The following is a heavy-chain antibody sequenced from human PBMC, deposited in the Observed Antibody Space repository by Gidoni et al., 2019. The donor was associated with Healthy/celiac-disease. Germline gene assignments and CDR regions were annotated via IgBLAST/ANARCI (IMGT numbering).Heavy chain of an antibody. V-gene: IGHV3-9*01. CDR3: AKGRVVVAAMGSFDY. CDR2: ISWNSGSI. CDR1: GFIFEDYA. Sequence: EVQLVASGGGLVQPGRSLRLSCAASGFIFEDYAMHWVRQAPGKGLGWVSGISWNSGSIGYADSVKGRFTISRDNAKNSLYLQMNSLRAEDTALYYCAKGRVVVAAMGSFDYWGQGTLVTVSS. D-gene: IGHD2-15*01. J-gene: IGHJ4*02.